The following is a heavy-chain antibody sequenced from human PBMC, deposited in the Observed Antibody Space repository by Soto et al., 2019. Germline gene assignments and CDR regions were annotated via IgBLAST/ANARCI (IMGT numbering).Heavy chain of an antibody. Sequence: GASVKVSCKASGGTFSSYAISWVRQAPGQGLEWMGGIIPIFGTANYAQKFQGRVTITADESTSTAYMELSSLRSEDTAVYYCARGYSNYDYVWGSYRLDYWGQGTLVTVSS. CDR3: ARGYSNYDYVWGSYRLDY. V-gene: IGHV1-69*13. J-gene: IGHJ4*02. D-gene: IGHD3-16*02. CDR1: GGTFSSYA. CDR2: IIPIFGTA.